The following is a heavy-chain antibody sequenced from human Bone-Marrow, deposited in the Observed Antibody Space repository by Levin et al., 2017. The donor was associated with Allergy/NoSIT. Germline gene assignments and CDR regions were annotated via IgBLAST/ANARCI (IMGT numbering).Heavy chain of an antibody. V-gene: IGHV3-11*01. D-gene: IGHD1/OR15-1a*01. J-gene: IGHJ6*02. CDR2: ITGSGSTI. CDR1: GFTFSDFY. CDR3: ARDLNKAKYYYGMDV. Sequence: GESLKISCAASGFTFSDFYMSWIRQAPGKGLEWVSYITGSGSTIYYADSVKGRFTISRDNAKNSLYLQMNSLRAEDTAVDYCARDLNKAKYYYGMDVWGQGTTVTVSS.